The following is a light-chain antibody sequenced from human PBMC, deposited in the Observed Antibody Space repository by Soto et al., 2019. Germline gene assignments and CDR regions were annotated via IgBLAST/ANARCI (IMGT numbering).Light chain of an antibody. CDR3: QQYDNSRLS. CDR1: QSVISTF. V-gene: IGKV3-20*01. J-gene: IGKJ4*01. CDR2: GAF. Sequence: EIVLTQSPGTLSLSPGETATLSCRASQSVISTFLSWYQQKPGQAPRLLIYGAFTRAAGIPDRFSGSGSGTDFTLTIRRLEPEDFAVYFCQQYDNSRLSFGCGTKVEIK.